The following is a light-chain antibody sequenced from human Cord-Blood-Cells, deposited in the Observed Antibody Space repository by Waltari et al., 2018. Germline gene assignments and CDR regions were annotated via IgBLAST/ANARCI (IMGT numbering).Light chain of an antibody. CDR1: ALPKQY. CDR2: KDR. CDR3: QSADSSGTYPV. J-gene: IGLJ3*02. Sequence: SYELTQPPSVSVSPGQTARITCSGDALPKQYAYWYRQKPGQAPVLVIYKDRERPAGIPERFYGSSSGKTVTLTISGGQAEDEADYYCQSADSSGTYPVFGGGTKLTVL. V-gene: IGLV3-25*02.